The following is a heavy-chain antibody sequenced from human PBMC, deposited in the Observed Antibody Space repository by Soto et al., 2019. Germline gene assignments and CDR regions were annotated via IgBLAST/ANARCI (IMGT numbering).Heavy chain of an antibody. Sequence: SETLSLTCTVSVASINNTSYYWSWIRQSPGKGLEWIGNIYYSGKTYYSPSLKSRVSISVDASRNQFSLRMSSVTAADTAVYYCGRPWGIGLTPPGPWGQGVLVTVSS. V-gene: IGHV4-39*01. J-gene: IGHJ5*02. CDR1: VASINNTSYY. D-gene: IGHD6-13*01. CDR3: GRPWGIGLTPPGP. CDR2: IYYSGKT.